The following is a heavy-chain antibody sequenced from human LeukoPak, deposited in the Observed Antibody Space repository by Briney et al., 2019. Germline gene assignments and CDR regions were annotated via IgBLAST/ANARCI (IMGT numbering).Heavy chain of an antibody. CDR3: ASLALQAQAHFEY. J-gene: IGHJ4*02. V-gene: IGHV1-2*02. CDR2: INPNSGGT. D-gene: IGHD4-11*01. CDR1: GYTFTGYY. Sequence: GASVKVSCKASGYTFTGYYMHWVRQAPGQGLEWMGWINPNSGGTSYAQKFQGRVTMTRDTSISTAYMELSRLRSDDTAVYYCASLALQAQAHFEYWGQGTLVTVSS.